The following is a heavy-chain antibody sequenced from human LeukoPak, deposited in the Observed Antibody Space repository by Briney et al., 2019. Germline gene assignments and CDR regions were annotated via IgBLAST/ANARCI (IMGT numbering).Heavy chain of an antibody. J-gene: IGHJ6*02. CDR1: GYTFTSCY. CDR2: INPCGGST. CDR3: ARDLAVAGMNYYYYGMDV. D-gene: IGHD6-19*01. V-gene: IGHV1-46*01. Sequence: GASVKVSCKASGYTFTSCYMHWVRPAPGQGLEWMRIINPCGGSTSYAQKFQGRVTITADKSTSTAYMELSSLRSEDTAVYYCARDLAVAGMNYYYYGMDVWGQGTTVTVSS.